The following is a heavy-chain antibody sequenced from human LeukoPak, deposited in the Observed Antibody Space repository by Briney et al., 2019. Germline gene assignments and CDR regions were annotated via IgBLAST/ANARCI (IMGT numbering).Heavy chain of an antibody. CDR1: GFTFDDYG. J-gene: IGHJ3*02. Sequence: GGSLRLSCAASGFTFDDYGMSWVRQAPGKGLEWVSGINWNGGSTGYADSVKGRFTISRDNAKNSLYLQTNSLRAEDTALYYCARRGGVGIAASEAFDIWGQGTMVTVSS. V-gene: IGHV3-20*04. D-gene: IGHD6-13*01. CDR3: ARRGGVGIAASEAFDI. CDR2: INWNGGST.